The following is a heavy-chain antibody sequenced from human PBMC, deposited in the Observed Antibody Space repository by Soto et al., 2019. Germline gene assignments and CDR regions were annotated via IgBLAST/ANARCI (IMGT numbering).Heavy chain of an antibody. D-gene: IGHD4-17*01. J-gene: IGHJ6*01. CDR1: GFTFSSYG. CDR2: ISYDGSNK. CDR3: AKGGAPNDYDENGGMDV. Sequence: QVQLVESGGGVVQPGRSLRLSCAASGFTFSSYGMHWVRQAPGKGLEWVAVISYDGSNKYYADSVKGRFTISRDNSKNTLYLQMNSLRAEDTAVYYCAKGGAPNDYDENGGMDVW. V-gene: IGHV3-30*18.